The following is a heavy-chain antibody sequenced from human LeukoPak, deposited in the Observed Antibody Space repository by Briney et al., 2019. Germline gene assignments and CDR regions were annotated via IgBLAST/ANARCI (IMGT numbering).Heavy chain of an antibody. J-gene: IGHJ1*01. Sequence: ASVKVSCKASGYTFTGYYMHWVRQAPGQGLEWMGWINPNSGGTNYAQKFQGRVTMTRDTSISTAYMELSRLRSDDTAVYYCARGGTIAARRPEDFQHWGQGTLVTVSS. V-gene: IGHV1-2*02. CDR1: GYTFTGYY. CDR3: ARGGTIAARRPEDFQH. D-gene: IGHD6-6*01. CDR2: INPNSGGT.